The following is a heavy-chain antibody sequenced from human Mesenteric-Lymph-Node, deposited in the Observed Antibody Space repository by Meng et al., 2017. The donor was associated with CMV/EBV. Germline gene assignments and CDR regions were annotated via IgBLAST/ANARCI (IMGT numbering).Heavy chain of an antibody. V-gene: IGHV1-18*01. CDR2: ISTRSDGV. Sequence: ASVKVSCKASGYTFTKYGISWVRQAPGQGLEWMGWISTRSDGVKYARKFQDRVTLTTDTSTRAAYMELGGLRSDDTAVYYCAGIRGHLAGVDYWGQGTLVTVSS. J-gene: IGHJ4*02. CDR1: GYTFTKYG. CDR3: AGIRGHLAGVDY. D-gene: IGHD6-19*01.